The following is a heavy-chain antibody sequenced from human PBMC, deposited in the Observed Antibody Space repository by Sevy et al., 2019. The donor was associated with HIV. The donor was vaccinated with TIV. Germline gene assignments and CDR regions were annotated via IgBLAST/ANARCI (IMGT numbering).Heavy chain of an antibody. V-gene: IGHV1-18*01. CDR3: ARGGIAARRSWAFDI. J-gene: IGHJ3*02. Sequence: ASVKVSCKASGYTFTSYGISWVRQAPGQGLEWMGWISAYNGNTNYAQKLQGRVTMTTDTSTNTAYMELRSLRSDDTAVYYCARGGIAARRSWAFDIWGQGTMVTVSS. CDR2: ISAYNGNT. CDR1: GYTFTSYG. D-gene: IGHD6-6*01.